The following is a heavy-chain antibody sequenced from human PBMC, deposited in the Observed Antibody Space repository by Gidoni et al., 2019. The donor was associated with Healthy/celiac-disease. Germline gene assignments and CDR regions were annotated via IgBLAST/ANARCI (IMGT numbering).Heavy chain of an antibody. CDR2: ISYDGSNK. J-gene: IGHJ3*02. V-gene: IGHV3-30*18. D-gene: IGHD3-3*01. CDR1: GFPFRRHG. CDR3: AKDLYVFGVTIFGGEADAFDI. Sequence: QVQLVESGGGVVQPGRSLTLSCAAPGFPFRRHGIHWFRQAPGKGLEWVAVISYDGSNKYYADSVKGRFTISRDNSKNTLYLQMNSLRAEDTAVYYCAKDLYVFGVTIFGGEADAFDIWGQGTMVTVSS.